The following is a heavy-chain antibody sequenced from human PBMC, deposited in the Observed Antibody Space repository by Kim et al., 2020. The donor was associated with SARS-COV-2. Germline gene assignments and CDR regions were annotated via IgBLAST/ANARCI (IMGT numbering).Heavy chain of an antibody. V-gene: IGHV3-11*01. J-gene: IGHJ6*02. CDR2: ISSSGSTI. CDR3: ARSELMGELSYHDYYYAMDV. CDR1: GFTFSDYY. Sequence: GGSLRLSCAASGFTFSDYYMSWIRQAPGKGLEWVSYISSSGSTIYYADSVKGRFTISRDNAKNSLYLQMNSLRAEDTAVYYCARSELMGELSYHDYYYAMDVWGQGTTGTVSS. D-gene: IGHD3-16*02.